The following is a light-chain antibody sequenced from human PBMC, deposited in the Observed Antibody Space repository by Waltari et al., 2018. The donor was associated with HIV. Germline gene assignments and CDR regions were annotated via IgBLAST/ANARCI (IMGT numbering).Light chain of an antibody. CDR1: QSVSTN. V-gene: IGKV3-15*01. CDR3: QQYNNWPPNT. J-gene: IGKJ4*01. Sequence: EIVMTQSPATLSVSPGESATLSCRASQSVSTNLAWYQQKPGQAPRLLIYGASTRATGLPARFSGSGSGTEFSLTISSLQSEDFAVYYCQQYNNWPPNTFGGGTKVEIK. CDR2: GAS.